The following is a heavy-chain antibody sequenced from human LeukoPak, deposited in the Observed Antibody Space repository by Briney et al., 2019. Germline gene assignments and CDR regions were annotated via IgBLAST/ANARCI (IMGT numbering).Heavy chain of an antibody. D-gene: IGHD3-22*01. Sequence: ASVKVSCKVSGYTLTELSMHWVRQAPGKGLEWMGGFDPEDGETIYAQKFQGRVTMTEDTSTDTAYMELTRLTSDDTAVYYCARANSYDNNGYSPELRYWGQGTLVTVSS. J-gene: IGHJ4*02. CDR2: FDPEDGET. CDR3: ARANSYDNNGYSPELRY. CDR1: GYTLTELS. V-gene: IGHV1-24*01.